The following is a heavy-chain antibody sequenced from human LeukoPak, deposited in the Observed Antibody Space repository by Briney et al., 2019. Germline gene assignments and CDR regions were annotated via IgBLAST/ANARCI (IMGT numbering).Heavy chain of an antibody. J-gene: IGHJ4*02. CDR2: IRYDGSNK. CDR1: GFIFSDYG. V-gene: IGHV3-30*02. Sequence: GGSLRLSCAASGFIFSDYGMLWVRQAPGKGLEWLAFIRYDGSNKYYADSVKGRFTISRDNSKNTLYVQMNSLRAEDTAVYYCAKPHFDDWGQGTLVTVSS. CDR3: AKPHFDD.